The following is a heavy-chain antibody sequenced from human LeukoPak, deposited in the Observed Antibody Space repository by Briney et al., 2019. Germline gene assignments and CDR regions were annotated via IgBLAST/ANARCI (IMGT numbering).Heavy chain of an antibody. CDR2: INPNSGGT. D-gene: IGHD6-13*01. CDR1: GYTFTGYY. CDR3: ARDRPKQQLTANYYYYGMDV. Sequence: ASVKVSCKASGYTFTGYYMHWVRQAPGQGLEWMGWINPNSGGTNYAQKFQGRVTMTRDTSISTAYMELSRLRSDDTAVYYCARDRPKQQLTANYYYYGMDVWGQGTTVTVSS. V-gene: IGHV1-2*02. J-gene: IGHJ6*02.